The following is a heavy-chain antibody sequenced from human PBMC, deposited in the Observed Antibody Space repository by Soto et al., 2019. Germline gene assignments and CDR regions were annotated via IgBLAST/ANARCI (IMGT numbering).Heavy chain of an antibody. CDR1: GFTFSSYG. CDR2: ISYDGSYK. J-gene: IGHJ3*02. CDR3: AKKGYSRSWSNDAFDI. D-gene: IGHD6-13*01. Sequence: QVQLVESGGGVVQPGRSLRLSCAASGFTFSSYGMYWVRQAPGKGLEWVAVISYDGSYKDYADSVKGRFTISRDNSKNTLYLQTNSLRPEDTAVYYCAKKGYSRSWSNDAFDIWGQGTMVTVSS. V-gene: IGHV3-30*18.